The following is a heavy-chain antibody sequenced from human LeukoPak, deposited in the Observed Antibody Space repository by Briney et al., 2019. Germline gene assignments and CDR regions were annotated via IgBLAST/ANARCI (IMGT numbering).Heavy chain of an antibody. CDR3: ASGSKMATISDY. Sequence: PSETLSLTCTVSGGSISSYYWSWIRQPPGKGLEWIGYIYSSGSTNYNPSLKSRVTMSVDTSKNLFSLKLSSVTAADTAVYYCASGSKMATISDYWGQGTLVTVSS. CDR2: IYSSGST. CDR1: GGSISSYY. J-gene: IGHJ4*02. D-gene: IGHD5-24*01. V-gene: IGHV4-59*01.